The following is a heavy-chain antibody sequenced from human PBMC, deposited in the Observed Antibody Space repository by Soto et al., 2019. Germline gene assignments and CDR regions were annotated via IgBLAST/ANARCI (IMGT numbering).Heavy chain of an antibody. Sequence: EVALLESGGGSVQPGGSLRLSCAASGFTFSSYAMSWVRQAPGRGLEWVSKITGSGDSTYYVDSVKGRFTSSRDNSKNTLYLQMNSLRAEDTAIYYCSKGAWLDYWGQGALVIVSS. CDR2: ITGSGDST. D-gene: IGHD3-10*01. J-gene: IGHJ4*02. CDR1: GFTFSSYA. CDR3: SKGAWLDY. V-gene: IGHV3-23*01.